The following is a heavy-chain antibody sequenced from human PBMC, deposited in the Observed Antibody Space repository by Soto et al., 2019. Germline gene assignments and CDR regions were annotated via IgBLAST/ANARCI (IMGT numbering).Heavy chain of an antibody. CDR1: GYSFTTNW. J-gene: IGHJ4*02. V-gene: IGHV5-51*01. CDR3: ARLYGRYFAN. D-gene: IGHD1-26*01. CDR2: IYPSDSDT. Sequence: GESLKISCKGSGYSFTTNWIGWVRQMPGKGLEGMGIIYPSDSDTRYSPSFQGQVTISADKSISTAYLQWSSLKASDTAMYYCARLYGRYFANWGRGTLVTVSS.